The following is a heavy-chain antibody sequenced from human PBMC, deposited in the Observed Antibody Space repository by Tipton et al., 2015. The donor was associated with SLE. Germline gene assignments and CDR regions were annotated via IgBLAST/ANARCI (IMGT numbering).Heavy chain of an antibody. D-gene: IGHD1-20*01. Sequence: SLRLSCAVSGFTFRSHVMNWVRQAPGMGLEWVSGISGSGGSTFYADSVKGRFTISRDNSKNTLFLQMDSLRAEDTAVYYCAIDGLYNWTPGAFYIWAQVPKFAVSA. V-gene: IGHV3-23*01. J-gene: IGHJ3*02. CDR1: GFTFRSHV. CDR2: ISGSGGST. CDR3: AIDGLYNWTPGAFYI.